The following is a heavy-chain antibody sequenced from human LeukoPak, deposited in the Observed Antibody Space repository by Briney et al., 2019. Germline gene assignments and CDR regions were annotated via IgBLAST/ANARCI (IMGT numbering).Heavy chain of an antibody. Sequence: GASVKVSCKASGGTFSSYAIGWVRQAPGQGLEWMGGIIPIFGTANYAQKFQGRVTITADKSTSTAYMELSSLRSEDTAVYYCARSAWAAGTRLYWFDPWGQGTLVTVSS. CDR2: IIPIFGTA. J-gene: IGHJ5*02. CDR3: ARSAWAAGTRLYWFDP. CDR1: GGTFSSYA. D-gene: IGHD6-13*01. V-gene: IGHV1-69*06.